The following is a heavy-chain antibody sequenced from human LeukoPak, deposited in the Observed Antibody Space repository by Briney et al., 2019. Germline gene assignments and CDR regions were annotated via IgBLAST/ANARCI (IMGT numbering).Heavy chain of an antibody. CDR2: LTGSGST. Sequence: QSGGSLRLSCVASGFSFSSFAMSWVRQAPGKGREWVSGLTGSGSTYHADSVKGRFTISRDNSKNTLSLQMNRLRAEDTAVYYCAKMKGWRLYDYCMDVWGKGTTVTVSS. CDR1: GFSFSSFA. CDR3: AKMKGWRLYDYCMDV. D-gene: IGHD2-15*01. J-gene: IGHJ6*03. V-gene: IGHV3-23*01.